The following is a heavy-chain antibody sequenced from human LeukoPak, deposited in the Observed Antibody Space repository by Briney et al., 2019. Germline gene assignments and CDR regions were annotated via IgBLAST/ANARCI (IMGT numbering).Heavy chain of an antibody. CDR2: IYPGDSDT. CDR1: GYSFTSYW. CDR3: ARHAPYSSSWYRYYYYGMDV. Sequence: GESLKISCKGSGYSFTSYWIGWVRQMPGKGLEWMGIIYPGDSDTRYSLSFQGQVTISADKSISTAYLQWSSLKASDTAMYYCARHAPYSSSWYRYYYYGMDVWGQGTTVTVSS. V-gene: IGHV5-51*01. J-gene: IGHJ6*02. D-gene: IGHD6-13*01.